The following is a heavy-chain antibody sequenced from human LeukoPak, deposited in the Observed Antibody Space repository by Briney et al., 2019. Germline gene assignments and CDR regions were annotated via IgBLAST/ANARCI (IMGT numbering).Heavy chain of an antibody. V-gene: IGHV3-48*01. CDR3: AAASAFSSSWRS. D-gene: IGHD6-13*01. CDR1: GFTFSSYA. Sequence: GGSLRLSCAASGFTFSSYAMSWIRQAPGKGLEWVAYITANNTTKYYADSVKGRFTISRDNAKKSLFLQMNSLRAEDTAVYYCAAASAFSSSWRSWGQGTVVTVSS. CDR2: ITANNTTK. J-gene: IGHJ5*02.